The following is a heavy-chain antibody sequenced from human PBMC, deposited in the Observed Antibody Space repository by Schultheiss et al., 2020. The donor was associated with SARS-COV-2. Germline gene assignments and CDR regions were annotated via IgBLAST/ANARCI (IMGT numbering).Heavy chain of an antibody. D-gene: IGHD3-10*01. Sequence: ASVKVSCKASGYTFTSYGISWVRQAPGQGLEWMGWINPNSGGTNYAQKFQGWVTMTRDTSTSTVYMELSSLRSEDTAVYYCARVLLWFREPYMDVWGQGTTVTVSS. CDR1: GYTFTSYG. CDR3: ARVLLWFREPYMDV. CDR2: INPNSGGT. J-gene: IGHJ6*02. V-gene: IGHV1-2*04.